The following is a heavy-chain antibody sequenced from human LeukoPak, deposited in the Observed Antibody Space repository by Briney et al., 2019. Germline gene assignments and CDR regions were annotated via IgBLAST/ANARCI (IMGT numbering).Heavy chain of an antibody. CDR2: IYHSGST. CDR3: ARDDSGSWYGGFDY. CDR1: GYSISSGYY. D-gene: IGHD6-13*01. J-gene: IGHJ4*02. V-gene: IGHV4-38-2*02. Sequence: SETLSLTCTVSGYSISSGYYWGWIRQPPGKGLEWIGSIYHSGSTYYNPSLKSRVTISVDTSKNQFSLKLSSVTAADTAVYYCARDDSGSWYGGFDYWGQGTLVTVSS.